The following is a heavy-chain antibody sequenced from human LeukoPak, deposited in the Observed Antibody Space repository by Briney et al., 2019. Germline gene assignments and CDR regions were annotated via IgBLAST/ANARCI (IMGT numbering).Heavy chain of an antibody. D-gene: IGHD3-10*01. V-gene: IGHV4-61*02. Sequence: SETLSLTCTVSGGSISSGSYYWSWIRQPAGKGLEWIGRIYTSGSTHYNPSLKSRVTISVDTSKNQFSLKLSSVTAADTAVYYCAREVLYYFDSRWFDPWGQGTLVTVSS. CDR3: AREVLYYFDSRWFDP. CDR2: IYTSGST. J-gene: IGHJ5*02. CDR1: GGSISSGSYY.